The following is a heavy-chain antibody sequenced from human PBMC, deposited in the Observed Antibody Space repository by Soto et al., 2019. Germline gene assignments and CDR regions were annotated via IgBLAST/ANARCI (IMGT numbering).Heavy chain of an antibody. CDR1: GGTFSSYT. J-gene: IGHJ5*02. CDR2: IIPILGIA. D-gene: IGHD3-9*01. Sequence: QVQLVQSGAEVKKPGSSVKVSCKASGGTFSSYTISWVRQAPGQGLEWMGRIIPILGIANYAQKFQGRVTITADKSTSTAYMELSSLSSEDTAVYYCASHRYFDHHTAAWFDPWGQGTLVTVSS. CDR3: ASHRYFDHHTAAWFDP. V-gene: IGHV1-69*02.